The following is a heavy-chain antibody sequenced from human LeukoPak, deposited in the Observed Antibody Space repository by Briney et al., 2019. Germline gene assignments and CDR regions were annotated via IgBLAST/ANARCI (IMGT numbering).Heavy chain of an antibody. J-gene: IGHJ4*02. V-gene: IGHV3-23*01. CDR3: AKSQTPGYCSGGSCYTAFDY. Sequence: GGSLRLSCAASGFTFSSYAMSWVRQAPGKGLEWVSAISGGASSTFYAGSVKGRFTISRDNSKNTLFVQMNSLRAEDTAVYYCAKSQTPGYCSGGSCYTAFDYWGQGTLVTVSS. CDR2: ISGGASST. D-gene: IGHD2-15*01. CDR1: GFTFSSYA.